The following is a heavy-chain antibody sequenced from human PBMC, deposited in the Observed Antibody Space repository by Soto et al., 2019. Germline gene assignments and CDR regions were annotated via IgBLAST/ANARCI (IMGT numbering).Heavy chain of an antibody. CDR2: ISGSGGST. Sequence: GGSLRLSCAASGFTFSSYAMSWVRQAPGKGLEWVSAISGSGGSTYYADSVKGRFTISRDNSKNTLYLQMNSLRAEDTAVYYCAKDLVLLYDFWSGYPNWFDPWGQGTLVTVSS. J-gene: IGHJ5*02. CDR3: AKDLVLLYDFWSGYPNWFDP. CDR1: GFTFSSYA. V-gene: IGHV3-23*01. D-gene: IGHD3-3*01.